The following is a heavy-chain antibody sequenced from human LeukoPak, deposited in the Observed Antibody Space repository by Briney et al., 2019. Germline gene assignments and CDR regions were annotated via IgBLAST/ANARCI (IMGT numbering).Heavy chain of an antibody. CDR2: IYPGDSDT. V-gene: IGHV5-51*01. J-gene: IGHJ3*01. CDR3: ARESGPRSGSS. Sequence: GEPLQISFKGSGYRFTNYWIGWVRQMPGKGLEWMGIIYPGDSDTRYSPSFQGQVTISADKSISTAYLQWSSLKASDTAMYFCARESGPRSGSSWGQGTMVTVSS. D-gene: IGHD3-22*01. CDR1: GYRFTNYW.